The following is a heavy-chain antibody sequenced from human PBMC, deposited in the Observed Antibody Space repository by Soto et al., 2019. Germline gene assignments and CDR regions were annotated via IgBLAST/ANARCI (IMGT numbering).Heavy chain of an antibody. V-gene: IGHV1-69*02. CDR1: GGTFSSYT. Sequence: QVQLVQSGAEVKKPGSSVKVSCKASGGTFSSYTISWVRQAPGQGLEWMGRIIPILGIANYAQKFQGRVTITADKSTSTAYMELSSLRSEDTAVYYCNYYDSSGYYVYFDYWGQGTLVTVSS. J-gene: IGHJ4*02. D-gene: IGHD3-22*01. CDR2: IIPILGIA. CDR3: NYYDSSGYYVYFDY.